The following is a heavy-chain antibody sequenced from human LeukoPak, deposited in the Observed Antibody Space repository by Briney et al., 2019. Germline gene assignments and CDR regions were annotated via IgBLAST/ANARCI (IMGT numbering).Heavy chain of an antibody. CDR1: GFTFDDYA. CDR3: ARGPSGSYTPQYFQH. CDR2: ISWNSGSI. D-gene: IGHD1-26*01. J-gene: IGHJ1*01. V-gene: IGHV3-9*01. Sequence: QPGGSLRLSCAASGFTFDDYAMHWVRQAPGKGLEWVSGISWNSGSIGYADSVKGRFTTSRDNAKNSLYLQMNSLRAEDTAVYYCARGPSGSYTPQYFQHWGQGTLVTVSS.